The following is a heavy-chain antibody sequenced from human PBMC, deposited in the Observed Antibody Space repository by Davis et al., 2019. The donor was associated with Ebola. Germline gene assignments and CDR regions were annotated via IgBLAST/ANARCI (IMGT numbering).Heavy chain of an antibody. V-gene: IGHV1-46*01. D-gene: IGHD2-15*01. CDR2: INPSGGST. CDR1: GYTFTSYY. J-gene: IGHJ3*02. Sequence: ASVQVSCKASGYTFTSYYMHWVRQAPGQGLEWMGIINPSGGSTSYAQKFQGRVTMTRDTSTSTVYMELSSLRSEDTAVYYCARDRSDIVVVVAATAPSGDAFDIWGQGTMVTVSS. CDR3: ARDRSDIVVVVAATAPSGDAFDI.